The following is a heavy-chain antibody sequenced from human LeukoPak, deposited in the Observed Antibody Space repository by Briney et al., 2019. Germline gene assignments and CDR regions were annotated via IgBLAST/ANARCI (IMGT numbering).Heavy chain of an antibody. D-gene: IGHD5-18*01. V-gene: IGHV3-21*01. J-gene: IGHJ4*02. CDR1: GFTFSSYH. CDR2: ISTSNSYI. Sequence: GWSLRLSCEVSGFTFSSYHMNWVRQAPGKGLEWVASISTSNSYIYYADSMTGRLTISRDNAKNSLYLQMNSLRAEDTAIYYCARRATTERGHSYGLDYWGQGTLVTVSS. CDR3: ARRATTERGHSYGLDY.